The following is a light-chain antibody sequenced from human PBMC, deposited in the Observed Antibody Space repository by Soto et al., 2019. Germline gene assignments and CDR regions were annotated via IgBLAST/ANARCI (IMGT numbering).Light chain of an antibody. J-gene: IGLJ2*01. CDR1: DSDVGGYNF. V-gene: IGLV2-14*01. Sequence: QSALTQPASVSGSPGQSITISCTGTDSDVGGYNFVSWYQQHPGKAPKLMIYGVTSRPSGVSNRFSGSKSGNTASLTISGLQPEDDANYYCSSFRRSNTPHVLFGGGTKLTVL. CDR3: SSFRRSNTPHVL. CDR2: GVT.